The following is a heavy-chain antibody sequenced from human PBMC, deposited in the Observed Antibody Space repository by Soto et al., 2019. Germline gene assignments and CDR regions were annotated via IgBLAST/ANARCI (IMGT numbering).Heavy chain of an antibody. D-gene: IGHD3-3*01. V-gene: IGHV4-59*01. CDR1: GGSISSYY. CDR3: ARGDLYDFWCGYYYMDV. J-gene: IGHJ6*03. CDR2: IYYSGST. Sequence: SETLSLTCTVSGGSISSYYWSWIRQPPGKGLEWIGYIYYSGSTNYNPSLKSRVTISVDTSKNQFSLKLSSVTAADTAVYYCARGDLYDFWCGYYYMDVWGKGTTVTVSS.